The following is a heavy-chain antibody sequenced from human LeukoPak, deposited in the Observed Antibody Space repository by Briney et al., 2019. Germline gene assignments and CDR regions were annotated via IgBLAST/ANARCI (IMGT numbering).Heavy chain of an antibody. CDR3: ARVGVRGTYYFDY. CDR2: IYHSGST. V-gene: IGHV4-30-2*01. CDR1: GGSISSGGYS. J-gene: IGHJ4*02. Sequence: SETLSLTCAVSGGSISSGGYSWSWIRQPPGKGLEWIGYIYHSGSTYYNPSLKSRVTISVDRSKNQFSPKLSSVTAADTAVYYCARVGVRGTYYFDYWGQGTLVTVSS. D-gene: IGHD3-10*01.